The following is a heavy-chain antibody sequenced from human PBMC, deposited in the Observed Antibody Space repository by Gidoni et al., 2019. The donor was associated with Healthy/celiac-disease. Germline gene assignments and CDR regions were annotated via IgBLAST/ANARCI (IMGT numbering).Heavy chain of an antibody. CDR3: TTTRPYGY. V-gene: IGHV3-15*01. CDR2: IKSKTAGGTT. D-gene: IGHD4-17*01. J-gene: IGHJ4*02. Sequence: EVQLVESGGGLIKPGGSLRLSCAATGFTFSNPWMSWVRQAPGKGLEWVGRIKSKTAGGTTDYAAPVKGRFTISRDDSKNTLHLQMNSLKTEDTAVYYCTTTRPYGYWGQGTLVIVSS. CDR1: GFTFSNPW.